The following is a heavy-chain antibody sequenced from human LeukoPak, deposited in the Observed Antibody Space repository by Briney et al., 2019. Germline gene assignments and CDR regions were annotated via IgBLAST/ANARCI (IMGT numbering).Heavy chain of an antibody. CDR2: IYYSGST. V-gene: IGHV4-59*01. D-gene: IGHD6-13*01. Sequence: SETLSLTCTVSGGSISSYYWSWIRQPPGEGLEWIGYIYYSGSTNYNPSLKSRVTISVDTSKNQFSLKLSSVTAADTAVYYCASGRQQLAHYGMDVWGQGTTVTVSS. CDR3: ASGRQQLAHYGMDV. CDR1: GGSISSYY. J-gene: IGHJ6*02.